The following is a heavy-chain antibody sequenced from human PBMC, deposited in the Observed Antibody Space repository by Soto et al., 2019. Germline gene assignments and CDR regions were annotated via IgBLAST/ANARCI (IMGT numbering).Heavy chain of an antibody. J-gene: IGHJ3*02. CDR3: AREYCSSTSCVDAFDI. D-gene: IGHD2-2*01. Sequence: QVQLVQSGAEVKKPGASVKVSCKASGYTFTSYGISWVRQAPGQGLEWMGWISAYNGNTNYAQKLQGRVTMTTDTSTSTAYRELRSLRSDDTAVYYCAREYCSSTSCVDAFDIWGHGTMVTVSS. CDR2: ISAYNGNT. CDR1: GYTFTSYG. V-gene: IGHV1-18*01.